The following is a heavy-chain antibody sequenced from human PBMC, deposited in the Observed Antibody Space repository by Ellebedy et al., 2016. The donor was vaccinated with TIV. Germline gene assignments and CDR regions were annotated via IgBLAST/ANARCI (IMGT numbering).Heavy chain of an antibody. D-gene: IGHD4-11*01. CDR2: ISWNSGNR. J-gene: IGHJ4*02. Sequence: SLKISCAGSGFTFDDYAMHWVRQAPGKGLEWVSGISWNSGNRGYADSVKGRFTISRDNAKNSLYLQMNSLRVEDTAVYYCARDGVTTRFSLFDYWGQGTLVTVSS. CDR3: ARDGVTTRFSLFDY. V-gene: IGHV3-9*01. CDR1: GFTFDDYA.